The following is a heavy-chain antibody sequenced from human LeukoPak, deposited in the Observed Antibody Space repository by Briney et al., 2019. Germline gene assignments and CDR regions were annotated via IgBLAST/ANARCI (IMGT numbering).Heavy chain of an antibody. J-gene: IGHJ4*02. Sequence: PSQTPSLTCTVSGGSISSGDYYWSWIRQPPGKGLEWIGYIYYSGSTYYNPSLKSRVTISVDTSKNQFSLKLSSVTAADTAVYYCARASNYYGSGSYSTRFDYWGQGTLVTVSS. CDR1: GGSISSGDYY. D-gene: IGHD3-10*01. CDR3: ARASNYYGSGSYSTRFDY. CDR2: IYYSGST. V-gene: IGHV4-30-4*01.